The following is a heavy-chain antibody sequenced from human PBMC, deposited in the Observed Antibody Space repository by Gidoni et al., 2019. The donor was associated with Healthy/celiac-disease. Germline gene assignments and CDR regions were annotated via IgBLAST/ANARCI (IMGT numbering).Heavy chain of an antibody. D-gene: IGHD6-19*01. CDR2: IWYDGSNK. V-gene: IGHV3-33*01. Sequence: QVQLVESGGGVVQPGRSLRLSCAASGFTFSTYGMHWVRQAPGKGLEWVALIWYDGSNKYYADSVKGRFTIYRDNSKNTLYLQMNSLRAEDTAVYYCARDLFGSGWYGLGFDIWGQGTMVTVSS. J-gene: IGHJ3*02. CDR3: ARDLFGSGWYGLGFDI. CDR1: GFTFSTYG.